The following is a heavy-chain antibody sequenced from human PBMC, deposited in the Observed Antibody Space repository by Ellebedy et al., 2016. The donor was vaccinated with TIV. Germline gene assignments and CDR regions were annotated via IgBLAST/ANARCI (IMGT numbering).Heavy chain of an antibody. J-gene: IGHJ4*02. CDR2: INAGDSET. CDR1: GYRFSSYW. Sequence: GESLKISCQGSGYRFSSYWIAWVRQMPGKGLEWMGIINAGDSETRYRPSFEGQVTISVEKSISTAYLQWSSLKASDRAMYYCARYISHWSLAYWGQGTLVTVAS. V-gene: IGHV5-51*01. CDR3: ARYISHWSLAY. D-gene: IGHD6-19*01.